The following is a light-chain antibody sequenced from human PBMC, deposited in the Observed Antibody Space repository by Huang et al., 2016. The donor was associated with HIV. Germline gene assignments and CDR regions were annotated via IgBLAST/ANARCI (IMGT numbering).Light chain of an antibody. Sequence: DIQMTQSPSSLSASVGDRVTITCQASQYISNYLNWYQQKPGKAPKLLIYDASNLETGVSSRFSGSGSGTDFTFTISSLQPEDIATYYCQHYDNLRTFGQGTKVEIK. V-gene: IGKV1-33*01. J-gene: IGKJ1*01. CDR3: QHYDNLRT. CDR1: QYISNY. CDR2: DAS.